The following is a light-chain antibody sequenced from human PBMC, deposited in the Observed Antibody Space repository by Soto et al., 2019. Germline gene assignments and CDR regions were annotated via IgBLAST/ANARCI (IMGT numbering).Light chain of an antibody. Sequence: QSVLTQPASVSGSPGQSITISCTGTRSDIGDYNYVSWYQQHPGKAPKLMIYDVSHRPSGVSNRFSGSKSGNTASLTISGLQAEDEADYYCSSYTSSSTLDVLFGGGTKLTVL. J-gene: IGLJ2*01. CDR1: RSDIGDYNY. V-gene: IGLV2-14*01. CDR3: SSYTSSSTLDVL. CDR2: DVS.